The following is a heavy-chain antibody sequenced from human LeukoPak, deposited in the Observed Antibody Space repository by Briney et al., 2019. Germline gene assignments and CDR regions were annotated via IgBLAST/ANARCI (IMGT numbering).Heavy chain of an antibody. V-gene: IGHV4-38-2*01. J-gene: IGHJ5*02. CDR3: ARFESTSGRGFDP. CDR2: IYHSGTT. CDR1: GYSISSGYY. D-gene: IGHD2-2*01. Sequence: SETLSLTCAVSGYSISSGYYWGWIRQPPGKGLEWIGTIYHSGTTYYNPSLKSRVTISLDTSKNQFSLNLRSVTAADTAVYYCARFESTSGRGFDPWGPGTLVTVSS.